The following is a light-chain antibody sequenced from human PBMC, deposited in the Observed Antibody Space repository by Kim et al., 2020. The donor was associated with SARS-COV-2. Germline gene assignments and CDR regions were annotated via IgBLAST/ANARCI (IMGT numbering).Light chain of an antibody. Sequence: ATRYVSPGESAALSCRASQSVGTYLAWYQQKPGQAPRLLIYDASKRATGIPARFRGSGSGTDFTLTIGTLEPEDSAVYYCQQRGNFGQGTRLEIK. CDR1: QSVGTY. J-gene: IGKJ5*01. V-gene: IGKV3-11*01. CDR3: QQRGN. CDR2: DAS.